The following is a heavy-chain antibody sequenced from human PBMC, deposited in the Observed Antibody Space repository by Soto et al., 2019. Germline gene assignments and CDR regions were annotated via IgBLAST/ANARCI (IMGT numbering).Heavy chain of an antibody. CDR2: INSDGSST. D-gene: IGHD5-12*01. CDR1: GFTFSSYW. Sequence: EGQLVESGGGLVQPGGSLRLSCAASGFTFSSYWMHWVRQAPGKGLVWVSRINSDGSSTTYADSVKGRFTISRDNAKNTLYLQMNSLRAEDTAVYYCVRVPTGGYAFSLDDYWGQGTLVTVSS. CDR3: VRVPTGGYAFSLDDY. J-gene: IGHJ4*02. V-gene: IGHV3-74*01.